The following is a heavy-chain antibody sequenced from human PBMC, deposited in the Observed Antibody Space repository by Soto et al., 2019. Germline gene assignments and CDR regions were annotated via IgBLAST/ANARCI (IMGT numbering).Heavy chain of an antibody. Sequence: VGSLRLSCAASGFTFSSYGMHWVRHAPGKGLEWVAVISYDGSNKYSADSVKGRFTISRDNSKNTLYLQMNSLRAEDTAVYYCAKDGIAAAGTYYGMDVWGQGTTVTVS. V-gene: IGHV3-30*18. CDR2: ISYDGSNK. D-gene: IGHD6-13*01. CDR3: AKDGIAAAGTYYGMDV. CDR1: GFTFSSYG. J-gene: IGHJ6*02.